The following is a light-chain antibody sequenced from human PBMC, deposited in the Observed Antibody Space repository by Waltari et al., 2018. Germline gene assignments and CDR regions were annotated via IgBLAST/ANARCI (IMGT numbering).Light chain of an antibody. V-gene: IGKV3-15*01. Sequence: EIVMTQSPATLSVSPGERATLSCRASQSVSSNLAWSQQKPGQAPRLLIYGASTRATGIPARFSGSGSGTEFTLTISSLQSEDFAVYYCQQYNNWPRITFGPGTKVDIK. CDR3: QQYNNWPRIT. CDR2: GAS. CDR1: QSVSSN. J-gene: IGKJ3*01.